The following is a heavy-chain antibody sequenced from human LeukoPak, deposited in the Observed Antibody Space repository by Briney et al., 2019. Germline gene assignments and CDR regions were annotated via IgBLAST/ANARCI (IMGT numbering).Heavy chain of an antibody. CDR1: GYTFTGYY. CDR2: INPNSGGT. CDR3: ARGYDIAAAGNDY. Sequence: GASVKVSCKASGYTFTGYYMHWVRQAPGQGLEWMGWINPNSGGTNYAQKFQGRVTMTRNTSISTAYMELSSLRSEDTAVYYCARGYDIAAAGNDYWGQGTLVTVSS. J-gene: IGHJ4*02. V-gene: IGHV1-2*02. D-gene: IGHD6-13*01.